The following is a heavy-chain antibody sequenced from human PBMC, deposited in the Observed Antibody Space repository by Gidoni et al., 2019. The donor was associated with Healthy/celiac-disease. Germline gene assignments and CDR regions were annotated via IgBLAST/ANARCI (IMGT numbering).Heavy chain of an antibody. Sequence: EVQLVDSGVGLVKPGGSLSLSCAASGFTFRSYSMNWVRQAPGKGLEWVSSISSSSSYIYYADSGKGRFTIFRDNAKKSLYLQMNSLRAEETAVYYCARAEFVAKISHYYFDYWGQGTLVTVSS. J-gene: IGHJ4*02. CDR1: GFTFRSYS. D-gene: IGHD5-12*01. CDR3: ARAEFVAKISHYYFDY. CDR2: ISSSSSYI. V-gene: IGHV3-21*01.